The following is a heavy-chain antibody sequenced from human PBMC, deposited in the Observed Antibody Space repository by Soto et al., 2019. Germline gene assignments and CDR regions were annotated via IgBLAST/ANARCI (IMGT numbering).Heavy chain of an antibody. Sequence: QVQLVQSGAEVKKPGASVKVSCKASGYTFTGYYMHWVRQAPGQGLEWMGWINPNSGGTNYAQKFQGWVTMTRDTSISTAYMERGRLRSDDTAVYYCARDRGDYGDYEGYYYYGMDVWGQGTTVTVSS. J-gene: IGHJ6*02. D-gene: IGHD4-17*01. CDR1: GYTFTGYY. CDR2: INPNSGGT. V-gene: IGHV1-2*04. CDR3: ARDRGDYGDYEGYYYYGMDV.